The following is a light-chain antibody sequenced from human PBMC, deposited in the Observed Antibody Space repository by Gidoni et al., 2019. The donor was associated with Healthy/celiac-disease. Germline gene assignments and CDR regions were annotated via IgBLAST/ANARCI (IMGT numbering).Light chain of an antibody. CDR3: AAWDDSLSGRV. V-gene: IGLV1-47*01. Sequence: QSVLTQPPSASVTPGQRVTISCSGSSSNIGSNYVYWYRQLPGTAPKLLIYRNNQRPSGVPDRFSGSKSGTSASLAISGLRSEDEADYYCAAWDDSLSGRVFGGGTKLTVL. CDR2: RNN. J-gene: IGLJ3*02. CDR1: SSNIGSNY.